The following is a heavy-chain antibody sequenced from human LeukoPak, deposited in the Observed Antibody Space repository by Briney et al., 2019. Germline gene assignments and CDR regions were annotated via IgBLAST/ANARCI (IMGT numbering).Heavy chain of an antibody. Sequence: GASVKVSCKASGYTFTSYGISWVRQAPGQGLEWMGWISAYNGNTNYAQKLQGRVTMTTDTSTSTAYMELRSLRSDDTAVYYCARGHTAMAPYNYYDSSGYLDYWGQGTLVTVSS. CDR2: ISAYNGNT. J-gene: IGHJ4*02. CDR3: ARGHTAMAPYNYYDSSGYLDY. D-gene: IGHD3-22*01. V-gene: IGHV1-18*01. CDR1: GYTFTSYG.